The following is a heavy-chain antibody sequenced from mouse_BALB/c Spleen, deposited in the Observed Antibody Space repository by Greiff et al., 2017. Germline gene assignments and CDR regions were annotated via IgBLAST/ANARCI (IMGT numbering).Heavy chain of an antibody. J-gene: IGHJ3*01. Sequence: QVQLQQSGPQLVRPGASVKISCKASGYSFTSYWMHWVKQRPGQGLEWIGMIDPSDSETRLNQKFKDKATLTVDKSSSTAYMQLSSPTSEDSAVYYCARGSLLRLDAYWGQGTLVTVSA. V-gene: IGHV1S126*01. CDR1: GYSFTSYW. CDR3: ARGSLLRLDAY. D-gene: IGHD1-2*01. CDR2: IDPSDSET.